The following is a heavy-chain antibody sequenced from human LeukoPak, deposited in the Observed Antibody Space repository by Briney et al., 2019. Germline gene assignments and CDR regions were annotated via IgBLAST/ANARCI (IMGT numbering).Heavy chain of an antibody. CDR1: GGSISSGSYS. CDR2: IYHSGST. V-gene: IGHV4-30-2*01. J-gene: IGHJ4*02. Sequence: PSQTLSLTCAVSGGSISSGSYSWSWIRQPPGKGLEWIGYIYHSGSTYYNPSLKSRVTISVDRSKNQFSLKLSSVTAADTAVYYCAREGDQTGEFDYWGQGTLVTVSS. CDR3: AREGDQTGEFDY. D-gene: IGHD3-16*01.